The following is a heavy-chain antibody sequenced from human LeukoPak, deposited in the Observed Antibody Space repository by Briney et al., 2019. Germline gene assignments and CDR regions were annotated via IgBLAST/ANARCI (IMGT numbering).Heavy chain of an antibody. J-gene: IGHJ6*03. Sequence: SETLSLTCAVYGGSFSGYYWSWIRQRPGHGLELIGEINQSGRTTTNPSLKSRVTISVHTSKNQFSLNLSSVAAADTAVYFCAVVEGQPNYYYYMDVWGKGTTVTVSS. D-gene: IGHD6-13*01. CDR3: AVVEGQPNYYYYMDV. CDR2: INQSGRT. CDR1: GGSFSGYY. V-gene: IGHV4-34*01.